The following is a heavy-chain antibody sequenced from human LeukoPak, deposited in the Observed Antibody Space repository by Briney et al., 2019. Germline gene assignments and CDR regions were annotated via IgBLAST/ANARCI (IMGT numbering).Heavy chain of an antibody. CDR1: GYTFTSYG. J-gene: IGHJ4*02. V-gene: IGHV1-8*02. CDR2: MNPNSGNA. D-gene: IGHD6-19*01. CDR3: ARGAWYSGAYTTLYYFDY. Sequence: GASVKVSCKASGYTFTSYGISWVRQAPGQGLEWMGWMNPNSGNAGYAQKFQDRVTMTRNTSISTAYMELSSLRSEDTAVYYCARGAWYSGAYTTLYYFDYWGQGTLVTVSS.